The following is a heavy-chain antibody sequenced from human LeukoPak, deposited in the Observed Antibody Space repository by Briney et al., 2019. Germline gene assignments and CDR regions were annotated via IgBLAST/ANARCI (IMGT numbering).Heavy chain of an antibody. D-gene: IGHD5-18*01. CDR1: GFTFSSYS. J-gene: IGHJ4*02. V-gene: IGHV3-21*01. CDR2: ISSSSSYI. CDR3: ARSKREFLDTAMDY. Sequence: GGSLRLSCADSGFTFSSYSMNWVRQAPGKGLEWVSSISSSSSYIYYADSVKGRFTISRDNAKNSLYLQMNSLRAEDTAVYYCARSKREFLDTAMDYWGQGTLVTVSS.